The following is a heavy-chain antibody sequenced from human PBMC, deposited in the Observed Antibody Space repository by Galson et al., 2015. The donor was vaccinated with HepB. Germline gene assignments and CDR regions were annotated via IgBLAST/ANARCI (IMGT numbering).Heavy chain of an antibody. CDR3: ARPIYDSGWSSFHY. V-gene: IGHV3-11*01. CDR1: GFTFSDYY. J-gene: IGHJ4*02. CDR2: ISGSGTII. Sequence: SLRLSCAASGFTFSDYYMSWIRQAPGKGLEWVSYISGSGTIIYNADSVKGRFTISRDNAKKSLFLQMNSLRADDTAVYYCARPIYDSGWSSFHYWGLGTLVTVSS. D-gene: IGHD6-19*01.